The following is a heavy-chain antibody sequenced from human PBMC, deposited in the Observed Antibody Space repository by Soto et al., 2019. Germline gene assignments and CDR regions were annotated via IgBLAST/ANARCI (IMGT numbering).Heavy chain of an antibody. Sequence: ASVKVSCKASGYTFTSYAMHWVRQASGQRLEWMGWINAGNGNTKYSQKFQGRVTITRDTSASTAYMELSSLRSEDTAVYYCARGLTIFGVVTSSLRDWPRDDPWGQGTLVTVSS. CDR3: ARGLTIFGVVTSSLRDWPRDDP. CDR2: INAGNGNT. CDR1: GYTFTSYA. D-gene: IGHD3-3*01. V-gene: IGHV1-3*01. J-gene: IGHJ5*02.